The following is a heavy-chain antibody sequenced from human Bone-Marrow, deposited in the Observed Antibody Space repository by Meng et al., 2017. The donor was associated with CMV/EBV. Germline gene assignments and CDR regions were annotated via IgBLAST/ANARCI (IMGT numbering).Heavy chain of an antibody. CDR1: FSNAW. CDR3: TTLGQDYFGSGSYYSDY. CDR2: IKTKTEGGTT. D-gene: IGHD3-10*01. Sequence: FSNAWMSWVRQASGKGLEWVGRIKTKTEGGTTDYAAPVKGRFTISRDDSKNTLYLQMNSLKTEDTGVYYCTTLGQDYFGSGSYYSDYWGQGTLVTVSS. J-gene: IGHJ4*02. V-gene: IGHV3-15*01.